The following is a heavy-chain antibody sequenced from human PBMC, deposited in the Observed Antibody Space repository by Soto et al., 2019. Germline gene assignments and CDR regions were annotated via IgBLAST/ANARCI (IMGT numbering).Heavy chain of an antibody. V-gene: IGHV1-69*12. CDR3: ARDKDRPQLGGNYYYILDV. J-gene: IGHJ6*02. CDR1: GGTFSTSA. CDR2: IIPIFRRP. Sequence: QVQLEQSGAEVKKPGSSVRVSCKASGGTFSTSAISWVRQAPGQGLEWMGGIIPIFRRPDYAQKFQGRVTGTGDEATSTAYMELSGLRPADTAVYYCARDKDRPQLGGNYYYILDVWGQGTTITVSS. D-gene: IGHD3-3*02.